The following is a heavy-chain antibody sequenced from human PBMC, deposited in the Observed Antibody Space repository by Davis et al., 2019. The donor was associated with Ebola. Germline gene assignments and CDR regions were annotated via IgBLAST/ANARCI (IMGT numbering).Heavy chain of an antibody. CDR2: IYHSGST. CDR3: ARYYYYYGMDV. Sequence: SETLSLTCAVSGGSISGGGYSWSCIRQPPGKGGEWNGYIYHSGSTYYTPSLNSRVTLSVDRSKNQFSLKLSSVTAADTAVYYCARYYYYYGMDVWGQGTTVTVSS. CDR1: GGSISGGGYS. J-gene: IGHJ6*02. V-gene: IGHV4-30-2*01.